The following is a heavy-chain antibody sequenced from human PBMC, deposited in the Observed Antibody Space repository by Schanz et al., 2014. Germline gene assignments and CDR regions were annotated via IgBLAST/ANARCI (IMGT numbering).Heavy chain of an antibody. CDR1: GITLSGYG. CDR2: IWFDGTNK. Sequence: QVQLVESGGGVVQPGRSLRLSCAASGITLSGYGLHWVRQAPGKGLEWLAVIWFDGTNKYNADSVKGRFTISRDTSKNTLYLLLNSLRAEDTAVYYCARPSDSSWYMDVWGKGTTVTVSS. CDR3: ARPSDSSWYMDV. V-gene: IGHV3-33*08. D-gene: IGHD2-21*02. J-gene: IGHJ6*03.